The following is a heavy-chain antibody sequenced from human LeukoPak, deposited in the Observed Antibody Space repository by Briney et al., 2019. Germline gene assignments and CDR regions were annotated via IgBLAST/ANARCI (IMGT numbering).Heavy chain of an antibody. CDR3: ARNVGSGYYYYFDY. V-gene: IGHV3-20*04. J-gene: IGHJ4*02. Sequence: GGSLRLSCAASGFTFSSYAMNWVRQAPGKGLEWVSGIKWNGGSTGYGDTVKGRFTISRDNAKNSLYLQMNSLRAEDTALYYCARNVGSGYYYYFDYWGQGTLVTVSS. CDR2: IKWNGGST. D-gene: IGHD3-22*01. CDR1: GFTFSSYA.